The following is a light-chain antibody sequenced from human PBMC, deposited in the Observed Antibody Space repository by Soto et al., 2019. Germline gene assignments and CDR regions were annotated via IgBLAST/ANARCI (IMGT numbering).Light chain of an antibody. CDR3: QNYNSALLVA. Sequence: DIQMTQSPSSLSASVRDRVAITCRASQDISNYLAWYQQKPGKVPKLLIYAASTLQSGVPSRFSGSGSGTPITPAICSLQPEDVATYYCQNYNSALLVAFGGGNQVEIK. CDR1: QDISNY. CDR2: AAS. V-gene: IGKV1-27*01. J-gene: IGKJ4*01.